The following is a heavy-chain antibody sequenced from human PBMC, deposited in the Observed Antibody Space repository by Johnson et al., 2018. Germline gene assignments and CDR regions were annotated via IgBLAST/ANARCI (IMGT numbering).Heavy chain of an antibody. J-gene: IGHJ6*02. CDR1: GFTFSSYS. CDR3: ARDRAAVRGVSYYYYYGMDV. V-gene: IGHV3-21*01. CDR2: ISSSSSYI. D-gene: IGHD3-10*01. Sequence: VQLVQSGGGLVKPGGSLRLSCAASGFTFSSYSMNWVRQAPGKGLEWVSSISSSSSYIYYADSVKGRFTISRDNAKNSLYLQMNSLGAEDTAVYYCARDRAAVRGVSYYYYYGMDVWGQGTTVTVSS.